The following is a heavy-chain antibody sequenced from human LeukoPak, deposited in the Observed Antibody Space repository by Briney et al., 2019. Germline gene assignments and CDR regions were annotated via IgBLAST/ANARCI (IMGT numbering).Heavy chain of an antibody. J-gene: IGHJ6*03. D-gene: IGHD1-20*01. V-gene: IGHV1-69*05. Sequence: SVKVSCKASGGTFSSYAISWVRQAPGQGLEWMGGIIPIFGTANYAQKFQGRVTITTDESTSTAYMELSSLRSEDTAVYYCARGGVNWNDDSYCYYYMDVWGKGTTVTVSS. CDR1: GGTFSSYA. CDR2: IIPIFGTA. CDR3: ARGGVNWNDDSYCYYYMDV.